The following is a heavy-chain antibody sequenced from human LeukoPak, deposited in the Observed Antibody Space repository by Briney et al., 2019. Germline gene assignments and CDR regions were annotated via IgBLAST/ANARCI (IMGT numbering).Heavy chain of an antibody. CDR2: IIPIFGTA. CDR3: ARGLPPDYYGSGSYAHFDY. V-gene: IGHV1-69*06. CDR1: GGTFSSYA. J-gene: IGHJ4*02. Sequence: SVKVSCKASGGTFSSYAISWVRQAPGQGLEWMGGIIPIFGTANYAQKFQGRVTITADKSTSTAHMELSRLRSDDTAIYYCARGLPPDYYGSGSYAHFDYWGQGTLVTVSS. D-gene: IGHD3-10*01.